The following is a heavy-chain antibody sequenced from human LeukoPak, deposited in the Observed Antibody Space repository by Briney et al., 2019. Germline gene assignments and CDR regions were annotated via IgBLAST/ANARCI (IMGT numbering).Heavy chain of an antibody. J-gene: IGHJ4*02. Sequence: PGGSLRLSCAASGFTFSTYTMNWVRQAPGKGLEWVSSIRVSSSYIYYAGSVKGRFTISRDNAKNSLYLQMNSLRVEDTAAYFCTRDGKDCSSTSCSADYWGQGTLVTVSS. CDR1: GFTFSTYT. D-gene: IGHD2-2*01. CDR3: TRDGKDCSSTSCSADY. CDR2: IRVSSSYI. V-gene: IGHV3-21*01.